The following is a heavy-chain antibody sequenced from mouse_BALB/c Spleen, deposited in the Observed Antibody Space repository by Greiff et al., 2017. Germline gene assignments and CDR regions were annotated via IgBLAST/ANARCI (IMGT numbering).Heavy chain of an antibody. CDR3: VSCVLRLHAMDY. CDR1: GFTFSSYA. J-gene: IGHJ4*01. D-gene: IGHD1-2*01. Sequence: EVQLVESGGGLVKPGGSLKLSCAASGFTFSSYAMSWVRQTPEKRLEWVASISSGGSTYYPDSVKGRFTISRDNARNILYLQMSSLRSEDTAMYYCVSCVLRLHAMDYWGQGTSVTVSS. V-gene: IGHV5-6-5*01. CDR2: ISSGGST.